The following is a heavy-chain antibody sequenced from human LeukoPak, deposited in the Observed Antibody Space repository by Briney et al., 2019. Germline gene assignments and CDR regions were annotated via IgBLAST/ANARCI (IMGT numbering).Heavy chain of an antibody. D-gene: IGHD6-13*01. J-gene: IGHJ6*03. CDR3: AKAETGYSSSWYGDYYYYMDV. Sequence: GGSLRLSCVASGFTFSTYGMSWVRQAPGKGLEWVSAISGSGGSTYYADSVKGRFTISRDNSKNTLYLQMNSLRAEDTAVYYCAKAETGYSSSWYGDYYYYMDVWGKGTTVTISS. CDR2: ISGSGGST. V-gene: IGHV3-23*01. CDR1: GFTFSTYG.